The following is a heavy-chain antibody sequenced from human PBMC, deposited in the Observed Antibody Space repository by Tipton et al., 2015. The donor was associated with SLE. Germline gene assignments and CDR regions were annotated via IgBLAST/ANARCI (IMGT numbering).Heavy chain of an antibody. CDR1: GASMRGYY. J-gene: IGHJ4*02. V-gene: IGHV4-59*01. D-gene: IGHD3-22*01. CDR2: IFENGNS. CDR3: ARDEYRYDATGYHLLGHFDF. Sequence: TLSLTCSVSGASMRGYYWSWIRQSPGKGLEWIGYIFENGNSNYNPSLKSRVTISVDTSKNQFSLKLSSVTAADTADYYCARDEYRYDATGYHLLGHFDFWGQGTLVTVSS.